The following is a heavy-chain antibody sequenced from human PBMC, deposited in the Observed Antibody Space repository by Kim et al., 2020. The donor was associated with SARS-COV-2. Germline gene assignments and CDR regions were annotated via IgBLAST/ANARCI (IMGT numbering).Heavy chain of an antibody. Sequence: GGSLRLSCAASGFTFSSYWIHWVRQAPGKGLVWVSRINSDGSSTSYADSVKGRFTISRDNAKNTVYLQMNSLRVEDTALYYCVRTKYSSSSGGFDYWGQGTLVTVSS. CDR3: VRTKYSSSSGGFDY. V-gene: IGHV3-74*01. J-gene: IGHJ4*02. CDR1: GFTFSSYW. CDR2: INSDGSST. D-gene: IGHD6-6*01.